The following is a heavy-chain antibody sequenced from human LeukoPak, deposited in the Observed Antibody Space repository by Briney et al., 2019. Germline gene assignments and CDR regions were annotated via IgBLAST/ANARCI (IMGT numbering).Heavy chain of an antibody. CDR1: GYTFTSYY. CDR2: MNPNSGNT. J-gene: IGHJ4*02. CDR3: AKDMNLGAATPGFDY. D-gene: IGHD1-26*01. V-gene: IGHV1-8*02. Sequence: ASVKVSCKASGYTFTSYYIHWVRQAPGQGLEWMGWMNPNSGNTGYAQKFQGRVTMTRNTSISTAYMELSSLRSEDTALYYCAKDMNLGAATPGFDYWGQGTLVTVSS.